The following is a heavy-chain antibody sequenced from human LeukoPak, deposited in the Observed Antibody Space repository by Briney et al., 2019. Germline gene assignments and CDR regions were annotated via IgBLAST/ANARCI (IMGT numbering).Heavy chain of an antibody. CDR2: INHSGST. J-gene: IGHJ6*03. Sequence: PSETLSLTCAVYGGSFSGYYWSWIRQPPGKGLEWIGEINHSGSTNYNPSLKSRVTISVDTSKNQFSLKLSSVTAADTAVYYCAISSIGNLYYYYYMDVWGKGTTVTVSS. CDR1: GGSFSGYY. CDR3: AISSIGNLYYYYYMDV. V-gene: IGHV4-34*01. D-gene: IGHD6-6*01.